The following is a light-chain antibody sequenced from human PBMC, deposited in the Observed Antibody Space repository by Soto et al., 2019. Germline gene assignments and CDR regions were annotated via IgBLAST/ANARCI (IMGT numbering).Light chain of an antibody. V-gene: IGLV2-23*02. CDR1: SGDIGTYNL. CDR3: CSFAGSGTGV. J-gene: IGLJ1*01. Sequence: QSALTQPASVSGSPGQSIAISCTGTSGDIGTYNLVSWYQQHPGKAPKLMISEVNKRPSGVSDRFSGSKSGYTASLTISGLRTEDEADYYCCSFAGSGTGVFGTGTKLTVL. CDR2: EVN.